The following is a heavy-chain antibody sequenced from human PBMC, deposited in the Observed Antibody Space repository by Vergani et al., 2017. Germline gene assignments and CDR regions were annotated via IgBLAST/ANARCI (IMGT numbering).Heavy chain of an antibody. V-gene: IGHV4-61*10. CDR1: GGSVSSGSYY. Sequence: QVQLQESGPGLVKPSETLSLTCTVSGGSVSSGSYYWSWIRQPAGKGLEWIGYIYYSGSTNDNPSLKSRVTISVDTSKNQFSLKLSSVTAADTAVYYCASIRYSSSWYGGVDPWGQGTLVTVSS. J-gene: IGHJ5*02. CDR3: ASIRYSSSWYGGVDP. D-gene: IGHD6-13*01. CDR2: IYYSGST.